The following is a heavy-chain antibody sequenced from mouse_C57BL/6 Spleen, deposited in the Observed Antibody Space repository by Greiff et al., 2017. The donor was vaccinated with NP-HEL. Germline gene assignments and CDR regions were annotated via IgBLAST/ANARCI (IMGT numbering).Heavy chain of an antibody. J-gene: IGHJ4*01. V-gene: IGHV5-16*01. CDR2: INYDGSST. CDR1: GFTFSDYY. Sequence: EVMLVESEGGLVQPGSSMKLSCTASGFTFSDYYMAWVRQVPEKGLEWVANINYDGSSTYYLDSLKSRFIISRDNAKNILYLQLSSLKSEDTATYYWARDYYYGSSYVAMDYWGQGTSVTVAS. CDR3: ARDYYYGSSYVAMDY. D-gene: IGHD1-1*01.